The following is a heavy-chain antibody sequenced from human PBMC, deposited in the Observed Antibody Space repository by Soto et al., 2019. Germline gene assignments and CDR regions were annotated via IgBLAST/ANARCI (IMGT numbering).Heavy chain of an antibody. J-gene: IGHJ4*02. D-gene: IGHD2-21*01. Sequence: EVQLVESGGGFVEPGGSLRLSCVGSGLTLSHAWMTWVRQAPGKGLEWVGRIKTKGEGGTMDYAAPVQGRFSVSRDDSENTLYLQMSSLHREDTAMYYCVAYLPGGRTNLCFDYLGQGTLVTVAS. CDR1: GLTLSHAW. V-gene: IGHV3-15*07. CDR3: VAYLPGGRTNLCFDY. CDR2: IKTKGEGGTM.